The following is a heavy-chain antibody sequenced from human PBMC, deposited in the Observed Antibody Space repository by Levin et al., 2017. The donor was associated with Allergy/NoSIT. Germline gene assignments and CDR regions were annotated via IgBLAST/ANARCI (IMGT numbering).Heavy chain of an antibody. V-gene: IGHV5-51*01. J-gene: IGHJ4*02. CDR3: ARSLGYCSGGSCTRYYFDY. Sequence: PGESLKISCKGSGYSFTSYWIGWVRQMPGKGLEWMGIIYPGDSDTRYSPSFQGQVTISADKSISTAYLQWSSLKASDTAMYYCARSLGYCSGGSCTRYYFDYWGQGTLVTVSS. CDR2: IYPGDSDT. CDR1: GYSFTSYW. D-gene: IGHD2-15*01.